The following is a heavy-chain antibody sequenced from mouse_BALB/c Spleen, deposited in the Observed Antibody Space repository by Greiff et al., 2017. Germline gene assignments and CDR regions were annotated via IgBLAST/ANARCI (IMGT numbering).Heavy chain of an antibody. Sequence: EVKLVASGGGLVQPGGSRKLSCAASGFTFRSFGMHWVRQAPEKGLEWVAYISSGSSTIYYADTVKGRFTISRDNPKNTLFLQMTSLRSEDTAMYYCARRDYYGSEGYYFDYWGQGTTRTVSS. V-gene: IGHV5-17*02. CDR1: GFTFRSFG. CDR3: ARRDYYGSEGYYFDY. CDR2: ISSGSSTI. D-gene: IGHD1-1*01. J-gene: IGHJ2*01.